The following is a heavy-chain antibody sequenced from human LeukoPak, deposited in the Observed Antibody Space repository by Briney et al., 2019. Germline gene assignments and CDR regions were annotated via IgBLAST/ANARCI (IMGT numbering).Heavy chain of an antibody. CDR1: GGSISGSSYY. D-gene: IGHD4-23*01. Sequence: PSETLSLTCTVSGGSISGSSYYWGWIRQPPGKGLEWIGSIYYSGSTYYNPSLKSRVTISVDTSKNQFSLKLNSVTATDTAVYYCARTIEATVVALRAFDIWGQGTMVTVSS. J-gene: IGHJ3*02. V-gene: IGHV4-39*01. CDR3: ARTIEATVVALRAFDI. CDR2: IYYSGST.